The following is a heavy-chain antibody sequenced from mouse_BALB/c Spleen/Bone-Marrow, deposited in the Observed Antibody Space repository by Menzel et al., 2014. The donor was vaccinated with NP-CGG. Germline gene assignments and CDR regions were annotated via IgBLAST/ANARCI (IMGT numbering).Heavy chain of an antibody. D-gene: IGHD1-1*01. J-gene: IGHJ3*01. V-gene: IGHV4-1*02. Sequence: EVQGVESGGGLVQPGGSLKLSCAASGFDFSRYWMSWVRQVPGKGLEWIGEINPDSSTINYTPSRKDKFIISRDNAKNTLYLQMSKVRSEDTALYYCARLSYYGRFAYWGQGTLVTVSA. CDR2: INPDSSTI. CDR1: GFDFSRYW. CDR3: ARLSYYGRFAY.